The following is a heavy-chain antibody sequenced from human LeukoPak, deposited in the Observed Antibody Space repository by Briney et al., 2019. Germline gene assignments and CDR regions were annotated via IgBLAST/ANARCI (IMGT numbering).Heavy chain of an antibody. V-gene: IGHV3-21*05. CDR3: ARSGGYYFDY. J-gene: IGHJ4*02. D-gene: IGHD2-15*01. CDR1: GFTFSSYS. Sequence: GGSLRLSCAASGFTFSSYSMNWFRQAPGKGREWVSCISSSSSYIYYADSVKGRLTISTDNAKNSQYLQMNSLRAEDTAVYYCARSGGYYFDYWGQGTLVTVSS. CDR2: ISSSSSYI.